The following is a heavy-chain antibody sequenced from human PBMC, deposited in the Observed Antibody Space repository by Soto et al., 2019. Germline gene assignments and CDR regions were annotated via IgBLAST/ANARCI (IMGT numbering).Heavy chain of an antibody. D-gene: IGHD2-15*01. CDR1: GFTFSSYG. CDR2: ISYDGSNK. J-gene: IGHJ6*03. Sequence: GESLKISCAASGFTFSSYGMHWVRQAPGKGLEWVAVISYDGSNKYYADSVKGRFTISRDNSKNTLYLQMNSLRAEDTAVYYCAKDTKDCSGGSCYSFYYYYYYMDVWGKGTTVTVSS. CDR3: AKDTKDCSGGSCYSFYYYYYYMDV. V-gene: IGHV3-30*18.